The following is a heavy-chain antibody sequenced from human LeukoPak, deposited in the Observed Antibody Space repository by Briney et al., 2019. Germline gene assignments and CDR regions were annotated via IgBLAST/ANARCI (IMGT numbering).Heavy chain of an antibody. J-gene: IGHJ4*02. D-gene: IGHD3-10*01. Sequence: ASVNVSCKASGYTFTSYGISWVRQAPGQGLEWMGWISAYNGNTNYAQKLQGRVTMTTDTSTSTAYMELRSLRSDDTAVYYCARDIGSMVRGVLPLVYWGQGTLVTVSS. CDR2: ISAYNGNT. V-gene: IGHV1-18*01. CDR3: ARDIGSMVRGVLPLVY. CDR1: GYTFTSYG.